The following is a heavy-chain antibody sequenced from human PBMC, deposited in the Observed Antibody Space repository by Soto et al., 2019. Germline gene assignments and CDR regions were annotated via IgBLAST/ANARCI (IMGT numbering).Heavy chain of an antibody. D-gene: IGHD3-22*01. CDR2: INPNSGGT. J-gene: IGHJ4*01. CDR1: AYTFTGYY. Sequence: GASVKVSCKASAYTFTGYYMHWVRQAPGQGLEWMGWINPNSGGTNYAQKLQGRVTMTWDTSITTAYMELSRLRSDDTAVYYCASGGSGFWADYWGHGTLVTVSS. V-gene: IGHV1-2*02. CDR3: ASGGSGFWADY.